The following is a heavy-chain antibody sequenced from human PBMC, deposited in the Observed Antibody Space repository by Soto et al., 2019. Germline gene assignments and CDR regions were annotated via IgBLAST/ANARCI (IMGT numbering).Heavy chain of an antibody. Sequence: QVQLVQSGTEVKKPGASVKVSCKASGYTFTSYGISWVRQAPGQGLEWMGWISAYNGNTNYAQKLQGRVTMTTDTSTSTAYMELRSLRSDDTAVYYCARDRYDFWSGYPWFDYWGQGTLVTVSS. CDR2: ISAYNGNT. D-gene: IGHD3-3*01. CDR3: ARDRYDFWSGYPWFDY. CDR1: GYTFTSYG. V-gene: IGHV1-18*04. J-gene: IGHJ4*02.